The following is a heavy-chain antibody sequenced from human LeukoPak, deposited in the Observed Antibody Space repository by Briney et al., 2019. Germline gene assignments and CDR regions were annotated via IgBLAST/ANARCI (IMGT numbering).Heavy chain of an antibody. J-gene: IGHJ4*02. CDR2: IRYDGSNK. Sequence: GGSLRLSCAASGFTFSSYGMHWARQAPGKGLEWVAFIRYDGSNKYYADSVKGRFTISRDNSKNTLYLQMNSLRAEDTAVYYCAKDVGPAYYFDYWGQGTLVTVSS. V-gene: IGHV3-30*02. CDR3: AKDVGPAYYFDY. D-gene: IGHD1-26*01. CDR1: GFTFSSYG.